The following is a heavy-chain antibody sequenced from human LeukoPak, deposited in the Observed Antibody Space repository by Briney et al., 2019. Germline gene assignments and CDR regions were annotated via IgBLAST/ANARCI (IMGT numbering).Heavy chain of an antibody. CDR2: VRVGRDTT. CDR1: RFTFSTYA. Sequence: GGSLRLSCVVSRFTFSTYAMTWVRQAPRKGLEWVSSVRVGRDTTLYADSVKGRFTISTHNSKNTLFLQMNSLRADDTAVYYCATDPNGDYFGAFDNWGQGTMVTVSS. D-gene: IGHD4-17*01. J-gene: IGHJ3*02. V-gene: IGHV3-23*01. CDR3: ATDPNGDYFGAFDN.